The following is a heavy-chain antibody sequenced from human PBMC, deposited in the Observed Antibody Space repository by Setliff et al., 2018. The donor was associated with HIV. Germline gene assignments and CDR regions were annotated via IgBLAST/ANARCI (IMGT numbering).Heavy chain of an antibody. D-gene: IGHD3-10*01. Sequence: GGSLRLSCAASGFIFSSYGMHWVRQAPGKGLEWVAFIRHDGSNKYYADSVKGRFTISRDNSKNTLYLQMNSVRAEDMAVYYCASPIYFGELFYYFYGMDVWGQGTMVTVSS. CDR1: GFIFSSYG. V-gene: IGHV3-30*02. CDR3: ASPIYFGELFYYFYGMDV. J-gene: IGHJ6*02. CDR2: IRHDGSNK.